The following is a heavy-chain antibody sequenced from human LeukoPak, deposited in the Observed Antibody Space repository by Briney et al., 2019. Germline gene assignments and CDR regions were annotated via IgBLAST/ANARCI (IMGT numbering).Heavy chain of an antibody. V-gene: IGHV4-39*01. D-gene: IGHD4-17*01. Sequence: SETLSLTCPVSGGSISSSSYCWGWIRQPPGKGLEWIGSIYYSGSTYYNPSLKSRVTISVDTSKNQFSLKLSSVTAADTAVYYCARLSPTVTFFDYWGQGTLVTVSS. CDR3: ARLSPTVTFFDY. CDR2: IYYSGST. CDR1: GGSISSSSYC. J-gene: IGHJ4*02.